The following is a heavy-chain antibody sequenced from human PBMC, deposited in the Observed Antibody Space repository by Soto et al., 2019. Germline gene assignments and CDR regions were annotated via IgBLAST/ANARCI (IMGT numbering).Heavy chain of an antibody. CDR3: AREGPSITGTRVFDY. Sequence: ASVKVSCKASGYTFTSYYMHWVRQAPGQGLEWMGRINPSDGSTSYAQKFQGRVTMTTDTSTSTAYMELSSLRSDDTAVYYCAREGPSITGTRVFDYWGQGNLVTVSS. V-gene: IGHV1-46*01. CDR2: INPSDGST. CDR1: GYTFTSYY. J-gene: IGHJ4*02. D-gene: IGHD1-7*01.